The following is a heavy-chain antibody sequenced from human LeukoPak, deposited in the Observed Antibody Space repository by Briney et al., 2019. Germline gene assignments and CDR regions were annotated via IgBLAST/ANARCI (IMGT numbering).Heavy chain of an antibody. CDR2: ISAYNGNT. CDR3: ARRGVGSDSSSSWADY. J-gene: IGHJ4*02. V-gene: IGHV1-18*01. CDR1: GYTFTSYG. D-gene: IGHD6-6*01. Sequence: GASVKVSCKASGYTFTSYGISWVRQAPGQGLEWMGWISAYNGNTNYAQKLQGRVTMTTDTSTSTAYMELRSLRSDDTAVYYCARRGVGSDSSSSWADYWGQGTLVTVSS.